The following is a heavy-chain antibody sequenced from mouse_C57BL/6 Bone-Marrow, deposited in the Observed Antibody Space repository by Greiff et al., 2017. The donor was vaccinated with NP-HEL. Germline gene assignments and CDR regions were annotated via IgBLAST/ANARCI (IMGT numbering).Heavy chain of an antibody. CDR3: ARYYGSYY. J-gene: IGHJ2*01. V-gene: IGHV1-81*01. CDR1: GYTFTSYG. Sequence: VQLQESGAELARPGASVKLSCKASGYTFTSYGISWVKQRTGQGFEWIGEIYPRSGNTYYNEKFKGKATLTADKSSSTAYMELRSLTSEDSAVYFCARYYGSYYWGQGTTLTVSS. D-gene: IGHD2-1*01. CDR2: IYPRSGNT.